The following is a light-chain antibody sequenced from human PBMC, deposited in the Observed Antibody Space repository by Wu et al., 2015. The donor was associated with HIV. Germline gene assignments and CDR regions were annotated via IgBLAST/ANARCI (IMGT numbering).Light chain of an antibody. Sequence: ETVLTQSPGTLSLSPGERATLSCRASQSVSSGFLAWYQQKPDQTPRLLIYGGSSRAAGLPDRFTGSGSGTDFTLTISRLEPEDSAVYYCQQFGSSPYSFGQGTKLEIK. CDR2: GGS. V-gene: IGKV3-20*01. J-gene: IGKJ2*03. CDR3: QQFGSSPYS. CDR1: QSVSSGF.